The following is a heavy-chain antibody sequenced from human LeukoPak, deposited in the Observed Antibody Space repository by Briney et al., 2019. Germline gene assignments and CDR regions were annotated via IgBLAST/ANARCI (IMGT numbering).Heavy chain of an antibody. Sequence: GASVKVSCKASGYTFTSCGISWVRQAPGQGLEWMGWISAYNGNTNYAQKLQGRVTMTTDTSTSTAYMELRSLRSDDTAVYYCATFSGSNRYYYYYMDVWGKGTTVTVSS. D-gene: IGHD1-26*01. CDR1: GYTFTSCG. CDR3: ATFSGSNRYYYYYMDV. CDR2: ISAYNGNT. V-gene: IGHV1-18*01. J-gene: IGHJ6*03.